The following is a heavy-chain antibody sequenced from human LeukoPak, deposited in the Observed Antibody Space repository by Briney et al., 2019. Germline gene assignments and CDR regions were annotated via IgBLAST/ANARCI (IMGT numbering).Heavy chain of an antibody. CDR2: INPNSGGT. Sequence: ASVKVSCKASGYTFTGYYMHWVRQAPGQGLEWMGWINPNSGGTNYAQKFQGRVTMTRDTSISTAYMELSGLRSDDTAVYYCARDLSLRYFDWSPFDPWGQGTLVTVSS. V-gene: IGHV1-2*02. J-gene: IGHJ5*02. CDR1: GYTFTGYY. D-gene: IGHD3-9*01. CDR3: ARDLSLRYFDWSPFDP.